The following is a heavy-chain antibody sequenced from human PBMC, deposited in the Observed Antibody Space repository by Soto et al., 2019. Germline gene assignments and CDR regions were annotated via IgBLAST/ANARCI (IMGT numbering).Heavy chain of an antibody. D-gene: IGHD4-17*01. J-gene: IGHJ6*02. CDR1: GGSISSGDYY. Sequence: SETLSLTCTVSGGSISSGDYYWSWIRQHPGKGLEWIGYIYYSGSTYYNPARKGWVTISVDASKNQFSPKLSSVTAADTAVYYCARVRGDYYYGMDVWGQGTTVTVSS. CDR3: ARVRGDYYYGMDV. V-gene: IGHV4-30-4*01. CDR2: IYYSGST.